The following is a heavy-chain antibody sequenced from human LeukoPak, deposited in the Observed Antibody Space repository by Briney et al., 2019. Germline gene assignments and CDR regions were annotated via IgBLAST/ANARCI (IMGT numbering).Heavy chain of an antibody. CDR3: ARVRIVGAEVDY. CDR1: GYSISSGYY. J-gene: IGHJ4*02. Sequence: SETLSLTCTVSGYSISSGYYWGWIRQPPGKGLEWIGSIYHSGSTYYNPSLKSRVTISVDTSKNQFSLKLSSVTAADTAVYYCARVRIVGAEVDYWGQGTLVTVSS. V-gene: IGHV4-38-2*02. CDR2: IYHSGST. D-gene: IGHD1-26*01.